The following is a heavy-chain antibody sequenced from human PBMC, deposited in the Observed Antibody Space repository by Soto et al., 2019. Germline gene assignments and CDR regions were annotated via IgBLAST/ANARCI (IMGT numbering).Heavy chain of an antibody. CDR3: ARAFSAAAPAY. CDR1: GFTFSDYY. D-gene: IGHD6-13*01. J-gene: IGHJ4*02. CDR2: ISSSSTYT. V-gene: IGHV3-11*06. Sequence: GGSLRLSCAASGFTFSDYYMNWIRQAPGKGLEWISYISSSSTYTNYADSVKGRFTISRDNAKNSLYLQMNSLRAEDTAVYYCARAFSAAAPAYWGQGTLVTVSS.